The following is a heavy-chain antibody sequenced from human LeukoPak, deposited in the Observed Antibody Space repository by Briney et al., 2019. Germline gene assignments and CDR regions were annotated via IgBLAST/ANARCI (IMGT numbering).Heavy chain of an antibody. CDR1: GFTVSSNY. Sequence: PGVSLRLSCAASGFTVSSNYMNWVRQAPGKGLEWVSVIYSGGSTYYADSVKGRFTISRDNSKNALYLQMNSLRAEDTAVYYCARGTYSGTYLVYWGQGTLVTVSS. CDR3: ARGTYSGTYLVY. D-gene: IGHD1-26*01. V-gene: IGHV3-53*01. CDR2: IYSGGST. J-gene: IGHJ4*02.